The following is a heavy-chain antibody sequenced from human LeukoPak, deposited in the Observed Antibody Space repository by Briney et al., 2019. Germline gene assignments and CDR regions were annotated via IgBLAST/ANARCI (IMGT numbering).Heavy chain of an antibody. CDR3: ARESSGGYGY. J-gene: IGHJ4*02. D-gene: IGHD3-10*01. V-gene: IGHV3-53*01. Sequence: PGGSLRLSCAASGFTVITNDMTWVRRAPGKGLEWVSVLYSDGNTKYADSVQGRFTISRDNSKNTLYLQMNSLRAEDTAVYYCARESSGGYGYWGQGTLVTVSS. CDR1: GFTVITND. CDR2: LYSDGNT.